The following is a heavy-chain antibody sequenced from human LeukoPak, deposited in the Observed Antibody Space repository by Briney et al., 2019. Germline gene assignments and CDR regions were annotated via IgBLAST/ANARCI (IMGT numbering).Heavy chain of an antibody. J-gene: IGHJ5*02. Sequence: SQTLSLTCTVSGGSISSGGYYWSWIRQHPGKGLEWIGYIYYSGSTYYNPSLKSRVTISVDTSRNQFSLKLSSVTAADTAVYYCARLAHSGSNWFDPWGQGTLVTVSS. CDR2: IYYSGST. V-gene: IGHV4-31*03. CDR1: GGSISSGGYY. D-gene: IGHD5-12*01. CDR3: ARLAHSGSNWFDP.